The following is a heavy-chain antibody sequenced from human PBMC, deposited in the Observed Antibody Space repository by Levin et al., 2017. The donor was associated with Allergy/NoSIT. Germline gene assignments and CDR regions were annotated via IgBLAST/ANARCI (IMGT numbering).Heavy chain of an antibody. CDR2: IIPIFGTA. CDR3: ARAAGNPYYDFWSGYSPEPIVYYMDV. D-gene: IGHD3-3*01. CDR1: GGTFSSYA. Sequence: AASVKVSCKASGGTFSSYAISWVRQAPGQGLEWMGGIIPIFGTANYAQKFQGRVTITADKSTSTAYMELSSLRSEDTAVYYCARAAGNPYYDFWSGYSPEPIVYYMDVWGKGTTVTVSS. V-gene: IGHV1-69*06. J-gene: IGHJ6*03.